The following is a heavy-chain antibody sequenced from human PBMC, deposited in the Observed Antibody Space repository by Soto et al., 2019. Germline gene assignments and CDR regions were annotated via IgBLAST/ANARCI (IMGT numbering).Heavy chain of an antibody. CDR1: GFTFDDYT. D-gene: IGHD6-13*01. V-gene: IGHV3-43*01. J-gene: IGHJ4*02. CDR3: AKDMAIAAAGLPDY. Sequence: GGSLRLSCAASGFTFDDYTMHWVRQAPGKGLEWVSLISWDGGSTYYADSVKGRFTISRDNSKNSLYLQMNSLRTEDTALYYCAKDMAIAAAGLPDYWGQGTLVTVSS. CDR2: ISWDGGST.